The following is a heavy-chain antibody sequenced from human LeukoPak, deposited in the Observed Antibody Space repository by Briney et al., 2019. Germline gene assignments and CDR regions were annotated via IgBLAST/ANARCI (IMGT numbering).Heavy chain of an antibody. CDR1: GFTFSGCW. D-gene: IGHD3-22*01. J-gene: IGHJ4*02. CDR3: ARTYYYDGSGYYPDY. CDR2: IKQDGSDK. V-gene: IGHV3-7*01. Sequence: GGSLRLSCAASGFTFSGCWMTWVRQAPGKGLEWVANIKQDGSDKYYVDSVKGRFTISRDNAKNSLYLQMNRLRAEDTAVYYCARTYYYDGSGYYPDYWGQGTLVTVSS.